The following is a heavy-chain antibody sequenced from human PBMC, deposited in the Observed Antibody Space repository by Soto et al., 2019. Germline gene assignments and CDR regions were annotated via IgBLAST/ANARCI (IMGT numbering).Heavy chain of an antibody. D-gene: IGHD5-18*01. CDR1: GFTFSSYG. V-gene: IGHV3-33*01. J-gene: IGHJ6*02. Sequence: GGSLRLSCAASGFTFSSYGMHWVRQAPGKGLEWVAVIWYDGSNKYYADSVKGRFTISRDNSKNTLYLQMNSLRAEDTAVYYCARGFPLRSYGSYYGMDVWGQGTAVTV. CDR3: ARGFPLRSYGSYYGMDV. CDR2: IWYDGSNK.